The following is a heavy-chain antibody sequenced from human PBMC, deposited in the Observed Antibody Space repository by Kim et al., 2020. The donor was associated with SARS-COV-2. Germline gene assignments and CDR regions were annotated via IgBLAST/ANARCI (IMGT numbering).Heavy chain of an antibody. CDR1: GFTFSSYA. J-gene: IGHJ6*02. Sequence: GGSLRLSCAASGFTFSSYAMHWVRQAPGKGLEWVAVISYDGSNKYYADSVKGRFTISRDNSKNTLYLQMNSLRAEDTAVYYCAREVRDYLGYYYYGMDVWGPGATVTVSS. CDR3: AREVRDYLGYYYYGMDV. V-gene: IGHV3-30*04. CDR2: ISYDGSNK. D-gene: IGHD5-12*01.